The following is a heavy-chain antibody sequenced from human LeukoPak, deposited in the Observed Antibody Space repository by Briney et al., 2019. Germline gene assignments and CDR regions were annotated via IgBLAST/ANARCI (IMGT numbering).Heavy chain of an antibody. D-gene: IGHD2-15*01. Sequence: SETLSLTCTVSGGSVSSGSYYWSWVRQPQGKGLEWIGCIDYSGSTYYNPSLKRRVTVSADTSKNQFSLKLTSVTAADAAVYYCARRWYHAYCDYWGQGSLVTVSS. CDR3: ARRWYHAYCDY. V-gene: IGHV4-61*01. J-gene: IGHJ4*02. CDR2: IDYSGST. CDR1: GGSVSSGSYY.